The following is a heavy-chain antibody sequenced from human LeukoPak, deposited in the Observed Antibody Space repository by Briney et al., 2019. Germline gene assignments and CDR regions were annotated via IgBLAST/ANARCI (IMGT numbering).Heavy chain of an antibody. Sequence: SETLSLTCTVSGGSISSYYWSWIRQPPGKGLEWIGYIYYSGSTNYNPSLKSRVTISLDTSKNQFSLKLSSVTAADTAVYYCATYSGAHHKTFDYWGQGTLVTVSS. CDR3: ATYSGAHHKTFDY. CDR1: GGSISSYY. D-gene: IGHD1-26*01. J-gene: IGHJ4*02. V-gene: IGHV4-59*08. CDR2: IYYSGST.